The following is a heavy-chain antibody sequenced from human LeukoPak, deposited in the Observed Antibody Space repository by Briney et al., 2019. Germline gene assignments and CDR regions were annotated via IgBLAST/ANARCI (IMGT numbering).Heavy chain of an antibody. CDR1: GGSFSGYY. V-gene: IGHV4-34*01. J-gene: IGHJ4*02. Sequence: SETLSLTCAVYGGSFSGYYWSWIRQPPGKGLEWIGEINHSGSTNYNPSLKSRVTISVDKSKNQFSLKLSSVTAADTAVYYCARGKSTGWYSSSWYPPFFDYWGQGTLVTVSS. CDR3: ARGKSTGWYSSSWYPPFFDY. D-gene: IGHD6-13*01. CDR2: INHSGST.